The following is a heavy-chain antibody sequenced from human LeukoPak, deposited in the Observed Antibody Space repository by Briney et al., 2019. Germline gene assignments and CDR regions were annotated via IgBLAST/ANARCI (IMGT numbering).Heavy chain of an antibody. CDR2: ISGSGGST. CDR1: GFTFSSCA. J-gene: IGHJ4*02. CDR3: AKDLDGDTAMTTDY. Sequence: GGSLRLSCAASGFTFSSCAMSWVCQAPGKGLEWVSAISGSGGSTYYADSVKGRFTISRDNSKNTLYLQMNILRAEDTAVYFCAKDLDGDTAMTTDYWGQGTLVTVSS. D-gene: IGHD5-18*01. V-gene: IGHV3-23*01.